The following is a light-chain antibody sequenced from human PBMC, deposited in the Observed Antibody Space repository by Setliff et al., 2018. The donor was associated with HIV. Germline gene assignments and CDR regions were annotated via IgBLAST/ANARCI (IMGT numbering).Light chain of an antibody. CDR3: QSYDTSLSGYV. J-gene: IGLJ1*01. V-gene: IGLV1-44*01. CDR1: SSNIGSNT. Sequence: QSVLTQPPSASGTPGQRVTMSCSGSSSNIGSNTVIWYQQFPGTAPKLLIYSNSLRPSGVPDRFSGSKSGTTASLAISGLQSEDEADYYCQSYDTSLSGYVFGTGTKVTVL. CDR2: SNS.